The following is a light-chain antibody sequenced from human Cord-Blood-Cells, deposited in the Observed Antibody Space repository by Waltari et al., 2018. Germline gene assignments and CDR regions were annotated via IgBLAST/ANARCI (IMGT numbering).Light chain of an antibody. V-gene: IGLV1-47*01. CDR2: RNK. CDR3: AAWDDSLSGPV. J-gene: IGLJ2*01. CDR1: SSNIGRNY. Sequence: QSVLTQPPSASGTPGQRVTIPCSGSSSNIGRNYVYWYQQLPGPAPKLLIYRNKQRPSGVPDRFSGSKSGTSASLAISGLRSEDEADYYCAAWDDSLSGPVFGGGTKLTVL.